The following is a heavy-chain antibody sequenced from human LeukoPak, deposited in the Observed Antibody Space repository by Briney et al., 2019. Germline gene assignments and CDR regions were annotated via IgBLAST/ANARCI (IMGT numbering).Heavy chain of an antibody. V-gene: IGHV3-21*01. D-gene: IGHD1-26*01. CDR1: GFTFSSYS. CDR3: ARYCYGIVGASCYAFDI. Sequence: GGSLRLSCAASGFTFSSYSMNWVRQAPGKGLEWVASISSSSSYIYYADSVKGRFTISRDNAKSSLYLQMNSLRSEDTAVYYCARYCYGIVGASCYAFDIWGQGTMVTVSS. J-gene: IGHJ3*02. CDR2: ISSSSSYI.